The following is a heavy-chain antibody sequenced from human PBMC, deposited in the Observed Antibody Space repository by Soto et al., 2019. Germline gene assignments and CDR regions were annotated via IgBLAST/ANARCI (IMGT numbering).Heavy chain of an antibody. D-gene: IGHD6-6*01. CDR2: ISYDGSNK. Sequence: GGSLRLSCAASGFTFSSYGMHWVRQAPGKGLEWVAVISYDGSNKYYADSVKGRFTISRDNSKNTLYLQMNSLRAEDTAVYYCAKAGGYSSSFFFESVSYYGMDVWGQGTTVTVSS. V-gene: IGHV3-30*18. CDR3: AKAGGYSSSFFFESVSYYGMDV. J-gene: IGHJ6*02. CDR1: GFTFSSYG.